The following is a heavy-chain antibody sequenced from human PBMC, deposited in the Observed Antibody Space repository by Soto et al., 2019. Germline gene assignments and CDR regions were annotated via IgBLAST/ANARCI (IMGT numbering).Heavy chain of an antibody. CDR2: ISGSSSST. V-gene: IGHV3-23*01. Sequence: LRLSCAASGFTFSKNAMTWVRQAPGKGLEWVSAISGSSSSTYSADSVKGRSTISRDNSKNTLYLQMNSLRAEDTAIYYCATTPHGSGSYYGAYWGQGTLVTVSS. D-gene: IGHD3-10*01. J-gene: IGHJ4*02. CDR1: GFTFSKNA. CDR3: ATTPHGSGSYYGAY.